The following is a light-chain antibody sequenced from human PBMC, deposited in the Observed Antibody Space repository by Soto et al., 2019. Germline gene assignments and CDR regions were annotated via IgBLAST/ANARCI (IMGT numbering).Light chain of an antibody. CDR1: QSVASNY. V-gene: IGKV3-20*01. CDR2: GAF. J-gene: IGKJ2*01. CDR3: QQYGGSPYT. Sequence: EIVLTQSPGTLSLSPGETATLSCRASQSVASNYLAWYQQKPGRAPRLLIYGAFNRATGIADRFSGSGSGTDFTLTISGLEPEDVAVYYCQQYGGSPYTFGRGTKLETK.